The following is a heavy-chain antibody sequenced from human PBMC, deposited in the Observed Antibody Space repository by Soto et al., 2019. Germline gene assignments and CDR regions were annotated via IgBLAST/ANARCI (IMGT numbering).Heavy chain of an antibody. CDR1: GYSFTSYW. V-gene: IGHV5-10-1*01. J-gene: IGHJ6*02. Sequence: PGESLKISCKGSGYSFTSYWINWVRQMPGKGLEWMGRIDPTDSYTNYSPSFQGHVTISADKSISTAYVQWSSLKASDTAMYYCAREDIVAGVGYGMDVWGQGTTVTV. D-gene: IGHD5-12*01. CDR3: AREDIVAGVGYGMDV. CDR2: IDPTDSYT.